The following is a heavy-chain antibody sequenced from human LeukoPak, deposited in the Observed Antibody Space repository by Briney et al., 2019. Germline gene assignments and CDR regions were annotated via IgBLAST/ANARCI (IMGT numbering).Heavy chain of an antibody. CDR3: AREHSSSSGKVSDY. Sequence: ASVKVSCKASGYTFPGYYMHWVRQAPGQGLEWMGWINPNSGGTNYAQKFQGRVTMTRDTSISTAYMELSRLRSDDTAVYYCAREHSSSSGKVSDYWGQGTLVTVSS. D-gene: IGHD6-6*01. CDR1: GYTFPGYY. J-gene: IGHJ4*02. CDR2: INPNSGGT. V-gene: IGHV1-2*02.